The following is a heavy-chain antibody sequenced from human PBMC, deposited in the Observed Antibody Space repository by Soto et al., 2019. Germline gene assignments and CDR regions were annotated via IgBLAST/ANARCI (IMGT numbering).Heavy chain of an antibody. CDR1: GGSVNGYY. D-gene: IGHD3-3*01. V-gene: IGHV4-34*01. CDR2: INHTGGT. J-gene: IGHJ5*02. CDR3: ATRITVFGLLIPPFDP. Sequence: SETLSLTCAVYGGSVNGYYWNWIRQPPGKGLEWIGEINHTGGTHYNPSLKSRATMSVDTSKNQFSLRLSSVTAADTAIYYCATRITVFGLLIPPFDPWGQGTQVTVSS.